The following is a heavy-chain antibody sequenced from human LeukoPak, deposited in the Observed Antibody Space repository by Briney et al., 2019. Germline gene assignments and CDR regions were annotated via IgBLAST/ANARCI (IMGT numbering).Heavy chain of an antibody. CDR3: AKLHGGSSAAYFREDY. Sequence: GGSLRLSCAASGFTFSSYAMHWVRQAPGKGLEWVAVISYDGSNKYYADSVKGRFTISRDNSKNTLYLQMNSLRAEDTAVYYCAKLHGGSSAAYFREDYWGQGTLVTVSS. J-gene: IGHJ4*02. CDR1: GFTFSSYA. D-gene: IGHD6-6*01. CDR2: ISYDGSNK. V-gene: IGHV3-30*04.